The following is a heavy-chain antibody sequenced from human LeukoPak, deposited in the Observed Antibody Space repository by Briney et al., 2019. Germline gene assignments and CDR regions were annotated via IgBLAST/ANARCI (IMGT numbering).Heavy chain of an antibody. D-gene: IGHD6-13*01. V-gene: IGHV1-2*02. CDR2: INPKSGGT. J-gene: IGHJ4*02. Sequence: ASVKVSCTASGYTFTGYYMHWVRQAPGQGLEWMGWINPKSGGTNYAQKFQGRVTMTRDTSITTAYMELSSLRSADTALYYCARDIGQGSSWLYDYWGQGTLVTVSS. CDR1: GYTFTGYY. CDR3: ARDIGQGSSWLYDY.